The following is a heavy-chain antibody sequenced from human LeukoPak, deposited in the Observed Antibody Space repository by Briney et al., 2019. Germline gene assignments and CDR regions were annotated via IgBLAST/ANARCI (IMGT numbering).Heavy chain of an antibody. V-gene: IGHV4-39*01. J-gene: IGHJ4*02. Sequence: SETLSLICTVSGDSISSSNYYWGWIRQPPGKGLEWIGNIYSSGSTYYNASLQSRVTISIDTSKNQFSLRLNSVTAADTAMYYCAKSGGYGLIDYWGQGTRVTVSS. CDR3: AKSGGYGLIDY. CDR2: IYSSGST. CDR1: GDSISSSNYY. D-gene: IGHD1-26*01.